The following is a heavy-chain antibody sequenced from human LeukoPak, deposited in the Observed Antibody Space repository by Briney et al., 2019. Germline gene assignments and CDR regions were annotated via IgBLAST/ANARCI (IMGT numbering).Heavy chain of an antibody. V-gene: IGHV3-48*04. Sequence: GGSLRLSCEASGFSFSIYGMNGVRQAPGKGLEWVSYISSSCSTIYYADSVKGRFTNARDNAKNSLYLTMNRLNTEDTAVYYCTTHYDFWSGSLPYYYYMDVWGKGTTVTVSS. CDR3: TTHYDFWSGSLPYYYYMDV. J-gene: IGHJ6*03. CDR2: ISSSCSTI. D-gene: IGHD3-3*01. CDR1: GFSFSIYG.